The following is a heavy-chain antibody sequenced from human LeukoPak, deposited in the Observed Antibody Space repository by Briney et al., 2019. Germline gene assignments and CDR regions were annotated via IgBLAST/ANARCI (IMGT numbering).Heavy chain of an antibody. D-gene: IGHD3-10*01. Sequence: SETLSLTCTVSGGSISSGGYYWSWIRQHPGKGLEWIGYIYYSGSTYYNPSLKSRVTISVDTSKNQFSLKLSSVTAADTAVYYCARDWSYYGSGSYSPLGAFDIWGQGTMVTVSS. CDR1: GGSISSGGYY. CDR3: ARDWSYYGSGSYSPLGAFDI. V-gene: IGHV4-31*03. J-gene: IGHJ3*02. CDR2: IYYSGST.